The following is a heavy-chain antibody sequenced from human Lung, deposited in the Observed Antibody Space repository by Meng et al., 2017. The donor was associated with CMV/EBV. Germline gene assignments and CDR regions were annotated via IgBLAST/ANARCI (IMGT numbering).Heavy chain of an antibody. V-gene: IGHV1-69*05. D-gene: IGHD3-22*01. CDR1: GGSLSDYA. Sequence: SVKVSXKASGGSLSDYAISWVRQAPGQGLEWMGGIIPIFGTTNYAQKFQGRVTITTDESATTAYMDLSSLRSEDTAVFYCARGPSTSYDTSRRLNSWGQGTLVTVSS. CDR3: ARGPSTSYDTSRRLNS. CDR2: IIPIFGTT. J-gene: IGHJ4*02.